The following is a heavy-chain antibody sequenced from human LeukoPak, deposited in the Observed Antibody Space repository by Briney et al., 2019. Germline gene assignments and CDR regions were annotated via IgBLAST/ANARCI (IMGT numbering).Heavy chain of an antibody. CDR1: GFTFSTYW. CDR3: ARSRGLLLPEY. J-gene: IGHJ4*02. V-gene: IGHV3-74*01. Sequence: PGGSLRLSCAASGFTFSTYWMHWVSHAPGNGLVWVSRINSDGGNTIYADSVKGRFTISRDNAKNTLDLQMNSLRAEDTAVYYCARSRGLLLPEYWGQGTLVTVSS. CDR2: INSDGGNT. D-gene: IGHD3-3*01.